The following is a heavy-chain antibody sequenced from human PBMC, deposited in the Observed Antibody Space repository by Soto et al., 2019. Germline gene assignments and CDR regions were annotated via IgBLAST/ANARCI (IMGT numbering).Heavy chain of an antibody. D-gene: IGHD6-6*01. J-gene: IGHJ4*02. V-gene: IGHV5-51*01. CDR2: IYPGDSDT. CDR1: GYSFTSYW. CDR3: ARRAYSSSSSTYYFDY. Sequence: PGESLKISCKGSGYSFTSYWIGWVRQMPGKGLEWMGIIYPGDSDTRYSPSFQGQVTISADKSISTAYLQWSSLKASDTAMYYWARRAYSSSSSTYYFDYWGQGTLVTVSS.